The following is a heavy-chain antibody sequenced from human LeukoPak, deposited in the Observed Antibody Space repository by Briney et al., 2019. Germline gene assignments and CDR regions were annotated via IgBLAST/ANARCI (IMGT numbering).Heavy chain of an antibody. V-gene: IGHV3-48*01. CDR1: GFTFSSYS. Sequence: PGGSLRLSCAASGFTFSSYSMNWVRQAPGKGLEWVSYISSSSSTIYYADSVKGRFTISRDNAKNSLYLQMNSLRAEDTAVYYCARDTYYYDSSGYPLHYFDYWGQGTLVTVSS. D-gene: IGHD3-22*01. CDR3: ARDTYYYDSSGYPLHYFDY. J-gene: IGHJ4*02. CDR2: ISSSSSTI.